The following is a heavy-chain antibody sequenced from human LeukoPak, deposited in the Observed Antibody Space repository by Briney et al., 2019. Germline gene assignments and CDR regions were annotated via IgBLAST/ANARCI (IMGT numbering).Heavy chain of an antibody. V-gene: IGHV3-20*04. D-gene: IGHD2-8*01. J-gene: IGHJ4*02. CDR1: GFKFDDYG. CDR2: ISWNGGNT. Sequence: GGSLRLSCAASGFKFDDYGMSWVRQAPGKGLEWVSGISWNGGNTGYADSVKGRFTISRDNAKNSLFLQVNSLRADDTAFYYCAREGIYCVNGICYLDYWGQGTLVTVSS. CDR3: AREGIYCVNGICYLDY.